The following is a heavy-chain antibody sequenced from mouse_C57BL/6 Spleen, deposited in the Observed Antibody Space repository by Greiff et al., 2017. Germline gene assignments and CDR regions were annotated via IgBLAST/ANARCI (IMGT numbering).Heavy chain of an antibody. V-gene: IGHV8-5*01. D-gene: IGHD2-2*01. CDR2: IWWNDDK. CDR3: ALLLVTPFAY. Sequence: QVTLKVSGPGILQPSQTLSLTCSFSGFSLSTSNMGIGWIRQPSGKGLEWLAHIWWNDDKYYNPSLKSRLTISTDTSNNQEFLKITSVDTAGTDTYCCALLLVTPFAYWGQGTLVTVSA. J-gene: IGHJ3*01. CDR1: GFSLSTSNMG.